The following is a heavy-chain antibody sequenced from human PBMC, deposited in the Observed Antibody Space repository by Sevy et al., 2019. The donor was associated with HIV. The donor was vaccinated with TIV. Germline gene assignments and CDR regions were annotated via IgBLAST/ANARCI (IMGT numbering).Heavy chain of an antibody. CDR2: ISYDGNIE. Sequence: GGSLSLSCAASGFTFSTHAMHWVRQAPGKGLEWMAIISYDGNIEYYPDSVKGRFTISRDDSKNTLYLQMNSLRSEDTALYYCARDLGYESTGYLPLFDNWGQGTLVTVSS. J-gene: IGHJ4*02. CDR1: GFTFSTHA. CDR3: ARDLGYESTGYLPLFDN. D-gene: IGHD3-22*01. V-gene: IGHV3-30-3*01.